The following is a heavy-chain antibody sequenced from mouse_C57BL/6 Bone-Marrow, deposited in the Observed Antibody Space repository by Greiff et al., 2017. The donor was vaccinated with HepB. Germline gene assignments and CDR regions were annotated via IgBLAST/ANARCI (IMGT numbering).Heavy chain of an antibody. V-gene: IGHV5-4*01. Sequence: DVMLVESGGGLVKPGGSLKLSCAASGFTFSSYAMSWVRQTPEKRLEWVATISDGGSYTYYPDNVKGRFTISRDNAKNNLYLQMSYLKSEDTAMYYCARDPDSSGLYAMDYWGQGSSVTVSS. CDR3: ARDPDSSGLYAMDY. D-gene: IGHD3-2*02. J-gene: IGHJ4*01. CDR1: GFTFSSYA. CDR2: ISDGGSYT.